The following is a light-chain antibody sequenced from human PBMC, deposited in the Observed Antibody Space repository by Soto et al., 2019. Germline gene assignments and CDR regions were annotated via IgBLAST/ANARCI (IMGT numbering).Light chain of an antibody. CDR1: QGLTSNF. J-gene: IGKJ1*01. CDR2: GAS. V-gene: IGKV3-20*01. Sequence: EIVLTQSPGTLSLSPGERATLSCRFSQGLTSNFLAWYQQKPGQAPSLLIYGASNRATGVPDRFSGGGSGTDFTLTISRLEPEDFAVYFCQQYVTAPRTFGQGTKVDIK. CDR3: QQYVTAPRT.